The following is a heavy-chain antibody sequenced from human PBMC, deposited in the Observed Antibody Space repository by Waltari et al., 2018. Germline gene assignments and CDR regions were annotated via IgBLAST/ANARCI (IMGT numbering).Heavy chain of an antibody. V-gene: IGHV3-48*04. Sequence: EVQLVESGGGLVQPGGSLRLSCAASGMTFTTYNMNWVRQAPGKGLEWISYVSGDSGYIYYADSVSGRFTISRDNAQNSMYLQMNNLRADDTAVYYCAGIRRGFWFFDLWGRGTLVTVSS. J-gene: IGHJ2*01. CDR3: AGIRRGFWFFDL. D-gene: IGHD3-10*01. CDR1: GMTFTTYN. CDR2: VSGDSGYI.